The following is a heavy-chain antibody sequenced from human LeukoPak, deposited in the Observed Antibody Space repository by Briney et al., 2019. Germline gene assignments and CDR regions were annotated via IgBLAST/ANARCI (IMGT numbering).Heavy chain of an antibody. CDR1: GFTSSDYW. D-gene: IGHD5-24*01. Sequence: PGGSLRLSCAVSGFTSSDYWMHWVRHAPGKGLVWVSRFKNDGSSSTYAGSVKGRFTISRDEAKNTLYLQMNSLRVEDTAVYYCARLTRVGYNSYVYWGQGTLVTVSS. CDR2: FKNDGSSS. J-gene: IGHJ1*01. V-gene: IGHV3-74*01. CDR3: ARLTRVGYNSYVY.